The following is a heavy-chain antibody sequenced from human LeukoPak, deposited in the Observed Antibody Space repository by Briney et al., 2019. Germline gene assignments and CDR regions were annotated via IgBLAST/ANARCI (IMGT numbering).Heavy chain of an antibody. CDR1: GGSIGTGSYY. Sequence: SETLSLTCTVSGGSIGTGSYYWGWIRQPPGKGLEWIGSIYYTGSTYYNPSLKSRVTISVDTSKNQFSLKLSSVTAADTAVYYCARHSRSYYGSGSYYFDYWGQGTLVTVSS. CDR3: ARHSRSYYGSGSYYFDY. D-gene: IGHD3-10*01. J-gene: IGHJ4*02. V-gene: IGHV4-39*01. CDR2: IYYTGST.